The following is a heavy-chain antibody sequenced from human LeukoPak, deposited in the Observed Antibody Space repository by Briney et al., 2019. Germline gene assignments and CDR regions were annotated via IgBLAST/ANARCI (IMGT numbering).Heavy chain of an antibody. CDR3: AKVRYDSQDAFDI. V-gene: IGHV3-30*02. D-gene: IGHD3-22*01. CDR1: GFTFRSYG. J-gene: IGHJ3*02. CDR2: IRYDGSNK. Sequence: PGGSLRLSCAASGFTFRSYGMHWVRQAPGKGLEWVAFIRYDGSNKYYGDSVKGRFTISRDNSKNTLYLQMNSLRAEDTAVYYCAKVRYDSQDAFDIWGQGTMVTVSS.